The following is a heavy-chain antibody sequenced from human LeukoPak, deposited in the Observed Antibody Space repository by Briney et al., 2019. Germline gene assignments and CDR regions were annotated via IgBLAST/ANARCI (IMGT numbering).Heavy chain of an antibody. Sequence: ASETLSLTCTVSGDSISSGDYYWSWIRQPAGKGLEWIGRISSSGSTNYNPSLKRRATISVDTSKNQFSLKLSSVTAADPAVYFCARGPYSYDSSGAFDIWGQGTMVTVSS. CDR3: ARGPYSYDSSGAFDI. J-gene: IGHJ3*02. CDR2: ISSSGST. CDR1: GDSISSGDYY. D-gene: IGHD3-22*01. V-gene: IGHV4-61*02.